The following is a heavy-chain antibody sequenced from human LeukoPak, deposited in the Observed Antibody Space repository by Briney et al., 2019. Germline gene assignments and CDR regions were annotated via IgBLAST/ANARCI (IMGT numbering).Heavy chain of an antibody. CDR3: ARSMATIGLGY. CDR2: IYYSGST. CDR1: GGSISSYC. D-gene: IGHD5-24*01. Sequence: PSEPLSLTCTVSGGSISSYCWSWIRQPPGKGLEWFGYIYYSGSTNYNPSLKSRITISVDTSKKQCSLKLSSVTAADTAVYYCARSMATIGLGYWGQGTLVTVSS. J-gene: IGHJ4*02. V-gene: IGHV4-59*01.